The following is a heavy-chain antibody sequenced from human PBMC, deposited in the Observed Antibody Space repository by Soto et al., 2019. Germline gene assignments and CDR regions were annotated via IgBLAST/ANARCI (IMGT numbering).Heavy chain of an antibody. J-gene: IGHJ6*02. Sequence: SETLSLTFTVSGGSMSTYYWSWIRRPPGKGLEWIGYIYNSGSTHSNPSLQSRFTISVDTSKNQFSLKLSSVTAADTAIYYCARARITMVREVIKYNMDVWGQGTTVTVSS. D-gene: IGHD3-10*01. CDR2: IYNSGST. CDR1: GGSMSTYY. CDR3: ARARITMVREVIKYNMDV. V-gene: IGHV4-59*01.